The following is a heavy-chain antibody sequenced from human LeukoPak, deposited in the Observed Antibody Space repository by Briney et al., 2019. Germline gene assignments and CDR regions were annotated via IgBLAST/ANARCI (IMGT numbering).Heavy chain of an antibody. Sequence: GASLRLSCAASGFPFSSYWMSWVRQAPGKGLEWVANLNEDGSKRYYVASVKGRFTISRDNAKNSLYLQMDSLTVEDTATYYCARDGRDGFIDYWGQGTLVTVSS. CDR3: ARDGRDGFIDY. CDR2: LNEDGSKR. D-gene: IGHD5-24*01. J-gene: IGHJ4*02. CDR1: GFPFSSYW. V-gene: IGHV3-7*01.